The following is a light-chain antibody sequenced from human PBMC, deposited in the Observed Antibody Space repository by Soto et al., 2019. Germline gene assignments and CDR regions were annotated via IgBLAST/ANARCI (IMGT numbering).Light chain of an antibody. Sequence: QSALTQPASVSGSPGQSITISCTGTSSDVGGFRYVSWYQQHPGKAPKLMIYEVSNRPSGVSNRFSGSKSGNTASLTISGLQAEDEADYYCSSFTGSTPLYVFGTGTKVTV. CDR2: EVS. V-gene: IGLV2-14*01. J-gene: IGLJ1*01. CDR3: SSFTGSTPLYV. CDR1: SSDVGGFRY.